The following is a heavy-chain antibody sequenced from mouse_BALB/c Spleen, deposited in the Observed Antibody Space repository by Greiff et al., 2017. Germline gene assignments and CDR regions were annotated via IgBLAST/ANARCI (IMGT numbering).Heavy chain of an antibody. CDR2: INPGSGGT. Sequence: QVQLQQSGAELVRPGTSVKVSCKASGYAFTNYLIEWVKQRPGQGLEWIGVINPGSGGTNYNEKFKGKATLTADKSSSTAYMQLSSLTSDDSAVYFCARWLLGAMDYWGQGTSVTVSS. CDR3: ARWLLGAMDY. CDR1: GYAFTNYL. J-gene: IGHJ4*01. D-gene: IGHD2-3*01. V-gene: IGHV1-54*01.